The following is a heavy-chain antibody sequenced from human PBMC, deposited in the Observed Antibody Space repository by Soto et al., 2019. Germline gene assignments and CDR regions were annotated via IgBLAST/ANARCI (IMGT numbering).Heavy chain of an antibody. J-gene: IGHJ4*01. V-gene: IGHV3-30*18. D-gene: IGHD6-19*01. CDR3: AKEIAVAGDLDY. Sequence: QVRLVESGGGVVQPGRSLRLSCVASGFTFSSYGIHWVRQAPGKGLEWVAVISSDGNTQYYANSVMGRFTISRDNSENTLYLQMDSLRPDYTAVYYCAKEIAVAGDLDYWGLGTLVTVSS. CDR2: ISSDGNTQ. CDR1: GFTFSSYG.